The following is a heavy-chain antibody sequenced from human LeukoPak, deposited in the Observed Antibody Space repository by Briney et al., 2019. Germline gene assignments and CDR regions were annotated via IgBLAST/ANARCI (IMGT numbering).Heavy chain of an antibody. CDR1: GYTFTSYA. D-gene: IGHD1-26*01. CDR3: AREHYSGSYEATYPAAFDI. V-gene: IGHV1-3*01. Sequence: GASVKVSCKASGYTFTSYAMHRVRQAPGQRLEWMGWINAGNGNTKYSQKFQGRVTITRDTSASTAYMELSSLRSEDTAVYYCAREHYSGSYEATYPAAFDIWGQGTMVTVSS. CDR2: INAGNGNT. J-gene: IGHJ3*02.